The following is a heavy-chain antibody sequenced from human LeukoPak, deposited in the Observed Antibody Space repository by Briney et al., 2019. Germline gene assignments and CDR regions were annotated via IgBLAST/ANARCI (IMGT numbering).Heavy chain of an antibody. CDR2: ISWNSGSI. D-gene: IGHD6-19*01. J-gene: IGHJ6*02. V-gene: IGHV3-9*01. Sequence: GRSLRLSCAASGFTFDDYAMHWVRQAPGKGLEWVSGISWNSGSIGYADSVKGRFTISRDNAKNSLYLQMNSLRAEDTALYYCAKDRAVADPRYYYGMDVWGQGTTVTVSS. CDR1: GFTFDDYA. CDR3: AKDRAVADPRYYYGMDV.